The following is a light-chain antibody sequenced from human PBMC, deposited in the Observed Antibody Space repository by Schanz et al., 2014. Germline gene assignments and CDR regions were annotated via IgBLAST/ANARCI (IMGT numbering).Light chain of an antibody. J-gene: IGKJ4*01. CDR2: WTS. CDR3: QQCYTSPALT. V-gene: IGKV4-1*01. CDR1: HSILSTSNNKNC. Sequence: DIVMTQSPDSLAVSLGERATINCKSSHSILSTSNNKNCLAWYQQKPGQPPKLIIYWTSVRAVGVPDRFSGSGSGTDFTLTIGGLQAEDVAVYYCQQCYTSPALTFGGGTNVEIK.